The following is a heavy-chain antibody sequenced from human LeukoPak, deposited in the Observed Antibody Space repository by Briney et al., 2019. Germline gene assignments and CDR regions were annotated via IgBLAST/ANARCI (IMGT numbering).Heavy chain of an antibody. CDR3: ARDRDRDYGSGSYFLWYFDL. D-gene: IGHD3-10*01. Sequence: GGSLRLSCAASGFTFSSYAMHWVRQAPGKGLEYVSAISSNGGSTYYANSVKGRFTISRDNSKNTLYLQMGSLRAEDMAVYYCARDRDRDYGSGSYFLWYFDLWGRGALVTVSS. J-gene: IGHJ2*01. V-gene: IGHV3-64*01. CDR1: GFTFSSYA. CDR2: ISSNGGST.